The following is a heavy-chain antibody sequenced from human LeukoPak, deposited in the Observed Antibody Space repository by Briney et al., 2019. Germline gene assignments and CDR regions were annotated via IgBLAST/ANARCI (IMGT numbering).Heavy chain of an antibody. D-gene: IGHD3-10*01. CDR2: INHSGST. Sequence: SXYYWSWIRQPPGKGLEWIGEINHSGSTNYNPSLKSRVTISVDTSKNQFSLKLSSVTAADTAVYYCAREGGLLWFRGNWFDPWGQGTLVTVPS. CDR3: AREGGLLWFRGNWFDP. CDR1: SXYY. V-gene: IGHV4-34*01. J-gene: IGHJ5*02.